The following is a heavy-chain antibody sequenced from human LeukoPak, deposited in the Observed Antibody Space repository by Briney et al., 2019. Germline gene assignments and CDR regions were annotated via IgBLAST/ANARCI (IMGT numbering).Heavy chain of an antibody. D-gene: IGHD3-9*01. CDR2: IHHTGNT. J-gene: IGHJ4*02. Sequence: PSETLSLTCTVSGSSIRTYTHWGWIRQPPGKGLEWIASIHHTGNTYYNPSLKSRVTISVDTSKNQFSLKLSSVTAADTAVYYCARGIGNSDILTGYYRFRRQFDYWGQGTLVTVSS. CDR3: ARGIGNSDILTGYYRFRRQFDY. V-gene: IGHV4-38-2*02. CDR1: GSSIRTYTH.